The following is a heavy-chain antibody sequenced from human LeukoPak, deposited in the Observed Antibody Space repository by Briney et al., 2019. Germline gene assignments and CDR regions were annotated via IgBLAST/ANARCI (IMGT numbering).Heavy chain of an antibody. D-gene: IGHD2-15*01. CDR1: GDSISSGSYF. CDR3: ARDSGYCSGGSCYVLNAFDV. CDR2: IYTTGST. Sequence: SQTLSLTCTVSGDSISSGSYFRTWIRQPAGKGLEWIGRIYTTGSTDYNPSLKSRVTISADTSKNHFSLKLRSVTAADTAVYYCARDSGYCSGGSCYVLNAFDVWGHGTMVTVSS. J-gene: IGHJ3*01. V-gene: IGHV4-61*02.